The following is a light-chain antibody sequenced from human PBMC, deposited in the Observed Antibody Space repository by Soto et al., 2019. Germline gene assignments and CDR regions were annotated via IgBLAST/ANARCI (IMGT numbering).Light chain of an antibody. Sequence: QSVLTQPPSASGTPGQRVTLSFSGSSSNIGSNYVYWYQQLPGTAPKLLIYRNNQRPSGVPDRFSGSKSGTSASLAISGLRSEDEADYYCAAWDDSLSVNYVFGTGTKLTVL. J-gene: IGLJ1*01. CDR1: SSNIGSNY. V-gene: IGLV1-47*01. CDR2: RNN. CDR3: AAWDDSLSVNYV.